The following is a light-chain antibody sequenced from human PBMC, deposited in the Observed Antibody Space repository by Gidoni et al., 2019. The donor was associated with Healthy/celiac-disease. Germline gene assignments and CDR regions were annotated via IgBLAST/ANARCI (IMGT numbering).Light chain of an antibody. J-gene: IGKJ2*01. CDR1: QSVSSN. CDR2: GAS. V-gene: IGKV3-15*01. CDR3: QQYNNWPPYT. Sequence: EIVMSQCQATLSVSPGERATLSCRASQSVSSNLAWYQQKPGQAPRLLIYGASTRATGIQARFSGSGSGTEFTLTISSLQSEDFAVYYCQQYNNWPPYTFGQGTKLEIK.